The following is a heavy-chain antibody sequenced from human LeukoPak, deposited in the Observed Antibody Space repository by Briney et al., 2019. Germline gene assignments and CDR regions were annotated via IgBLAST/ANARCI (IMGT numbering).Heavy chain of an antibody. Sequence: ASVKVSCKASGGTFSSYAISWVRQAPGQGLEWMGWISAYNGNTNYAQKLQGRVTMTTDTSTSTAYMELRSLRSDDTAVYYCARVLQLALFDYWGQGTLVTVSS. CDR2: ISAYNGNT. D-gene: IGHD5-18*01. V-gene: IGHV1-18*01. CDR3: ARVLQLALFDY. J-gene: IGHJ4*02. CDR1: GGTFSSYA.